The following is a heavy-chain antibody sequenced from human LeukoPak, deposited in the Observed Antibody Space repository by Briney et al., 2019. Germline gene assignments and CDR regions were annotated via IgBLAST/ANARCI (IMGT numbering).Heavy chain of an antibody. D-gene: IGHD3-22*01. CDR1: GESFSGDF. J-gene: IGHJ4*02. Sequence: PSETLSLTCGVYGESFSGDFWTWLRQAPGKGLEWIGEINHRGRTNYSPSLTGRVTISVDTSMNQFSLQLRSVTAADTALYYCARGQYDSGGYHNGIRAFYFDYWGQGILVTVSS. V-gene: IGHV4-34*01. CDR3: ARGQYDSGGYHNGIRAFYFDY. CDR2: INHRGRT.